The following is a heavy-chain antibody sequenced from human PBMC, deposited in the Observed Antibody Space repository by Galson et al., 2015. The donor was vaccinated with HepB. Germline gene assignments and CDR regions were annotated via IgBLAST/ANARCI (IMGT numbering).Heavy chain of an antibody. CDR2: IIPILGIA. V-gene: IGHV1-69*04. CDR1: GGTFSSYA. D-gene: IGHD5-12*01. Sequence: SVKVSCKASGGTFSSYAISWVRQAPGQGLEWMGRIIPILGIANYAQKFQGRVTITADKSTSTAYMELSSLRSEDTAVYYCASDSGYDPNWFDPWGQGTLVTVSS. CDR3: ASDSGYDPNWFDP. J-gene: IGHJ5*02.